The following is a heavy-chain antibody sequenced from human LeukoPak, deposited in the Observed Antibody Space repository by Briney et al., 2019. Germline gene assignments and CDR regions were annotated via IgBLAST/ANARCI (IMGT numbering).Heavy chain of an antibody. J-gene: IGHJ4*02. CDR2: ISYDGSNK. V-gene: IGHV3-30*04. D-gene: IGHD6-13*01. Sequence: GGSLRLSCAASGFTFSSYAMSWVRQAPGKGLEWVAVISYDGSNKYYADPVKGRFTITRDNSKNTLYLQMNSLRAEDTAVYYCARRAAAATWQYDYWGQGTLVTVSS. CDR1: GFTFSSYA. CDR3: ARRAAAATWQYDY.